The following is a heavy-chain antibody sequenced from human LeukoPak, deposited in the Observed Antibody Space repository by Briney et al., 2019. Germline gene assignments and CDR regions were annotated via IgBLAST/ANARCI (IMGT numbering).Heavy chain of an antibody. V-gene: IGHV4-59*12. CDR2: IYYSGST. J-gene: IGHJ5*02. Sequence: SETLSLTCTVSGGSISSYYWSWIRQPPGKGLEWIGYIYYSGSTNYNPSLKSRVTISVDTSKNQFSLKLTSVTAADAAVYYCARDSYNWNVDAFDPWGQGTLVTVSS. CDR3: ARDSYNWNVDAFDP. D-gene: IGHD1-20*01. CDR1: GGSISSYY.